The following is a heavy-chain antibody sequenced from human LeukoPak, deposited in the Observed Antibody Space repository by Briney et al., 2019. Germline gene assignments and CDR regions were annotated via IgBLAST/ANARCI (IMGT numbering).Heavy chain of an antibody. CDR1: GYTFTDFG. D-gene: IGHD6-13*01. J-gene: IGHJ4*02. CDR2: INGYNGQT. CDR3: ARDGRDDSSWFRQLDY. Sequence: ASVTVSCKAAGYTFTDFGINWVRQAPGQGLEWMGWINGYNGQTNYAQTFQGRITMTTDTYTTTAYMELRSLRSDDTAIYYCARDGRDDSSWFRQLDYWGQGTQIPVSS. V-gene: IGHV1-18*01.